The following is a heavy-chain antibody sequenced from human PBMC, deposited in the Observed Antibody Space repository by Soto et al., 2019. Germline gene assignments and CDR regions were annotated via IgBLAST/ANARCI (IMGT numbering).Heavy chain of an antibody. CDR1: GYTFTNYA. CDR2: VNTYNGNP. D-gene: IGHD6-6*01. CDR3: ARDSQYSTDWQRFDS. J-gene: IGHJ4*02. V-gene: IGHV1-18*01. Sequence: QVPLVQSGVEVKKPGASVKDSCKASGYTFTNYAISWVRQAPGRGLEWMGWVNTYNGNPNYAQIFQGRVTMTTDTSTGTAYMELRSLKSDDSAVYYCARDSQYSTDWQRFDSWGQGTLVTVSS.